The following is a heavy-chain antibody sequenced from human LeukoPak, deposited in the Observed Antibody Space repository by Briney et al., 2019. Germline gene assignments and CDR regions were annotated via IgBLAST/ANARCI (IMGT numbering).Heavy chain of an antibody. Sequence: GASVKVSCKASGYTFTSYGISWVRQAPGQGLEWMGWISAYNGNTNYAQKLQGRVTMTTDTSTSTAYMELRSLRSDDTAVYYCARPRWGYYDSSGYHTDSYFDYWGQGTLVTVSS. D-gene: IGHD3-22*01. CDR1: GYTFTSYG. CDR3: ARPRWGYYDSSGYHTDSYFDY. V-gene: IGHV1-18*01. J-gene: IGHJ4*02. CDR2: ISAYNGNT.